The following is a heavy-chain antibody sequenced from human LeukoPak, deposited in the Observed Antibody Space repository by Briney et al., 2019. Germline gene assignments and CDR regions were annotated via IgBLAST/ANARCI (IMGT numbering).Heavy chain of an antibody. CDR1: GGSISSSSHY. D-gene: IGHD2-8*01. V-gene: IGHV4-61*02. Sequence: PSETLSLTCTVSGGSISSSSHYWSWIRQPAGKGLEWIGRIYTSGSTNYNPSLKSRVTISVDTSKNQFSLKLSSVTAADTAVYYCARDRCNNGVCYPFFDYWGQGTLVTVSS. CDR3: ARDRCNNGVCYPFFDY. CDR2: IYTSGST. J-gene: IGHJ4*02.